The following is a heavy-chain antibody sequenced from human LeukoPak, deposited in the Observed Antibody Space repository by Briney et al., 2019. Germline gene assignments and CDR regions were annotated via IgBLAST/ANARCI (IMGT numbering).Heavy chain of an antibody. J-gene: IGHJ4*02. CDR3: VKGTQNSGWAY. CDR2: ISGGGSTT. Sequence: GGSLRLSCVASGFTFSSYAMSWVRQAPGKGLEWVSAISGGGSTTYYADSVKGRFTISRDNSKNTLYLQMNSLRGEDTAVYYCVKGTQNSGWAYRGRGTLVTVSS. V-gene: IGHV3-23*01. D-gene: IGHD6-19*01. CDR1: GFTFSSYA.